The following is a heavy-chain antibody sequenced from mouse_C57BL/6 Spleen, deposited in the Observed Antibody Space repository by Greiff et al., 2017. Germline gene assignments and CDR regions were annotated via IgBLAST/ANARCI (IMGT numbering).Heavy chain of an antibody. Sequence: QVQLKQSGPELVKPGASVKISCKASGYAFSSSWMNWVKQRPGKGLEWIGRIYPGDGDTNYNGKFKGKATLTADKSSSTAYMQLSSLTSEDSAVYFCARDYYYGSSYYYAMDYWGQGTSVTVSS. CDR1: GYAFSSSW. CDR3: ARDYYYGSSYYYAMDY. J-gene: IGHJ4*01. V-gene: IGHV1-82*01. D-gene: IGHD1-1*01. CDR2: IYPGDGDT.